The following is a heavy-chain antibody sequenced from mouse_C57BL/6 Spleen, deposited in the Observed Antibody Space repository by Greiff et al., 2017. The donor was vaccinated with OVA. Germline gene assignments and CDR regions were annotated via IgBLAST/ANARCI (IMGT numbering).Heavy chain of an antibody. J-gene: IGHJ2*01. V-gene: IGHV1-15*01. Sequence: QVQLQQSGAELVRPGASVTPSCKASGYTFTDYEMHWVKQTPVHGLEWIGAIDPETGGTAYNQKFKGKAILTADKSSSTAYMELRSLTSEDSAVYYCTRPVVASDYWGQGTTLTVSS. CDR2: IDPETGGT. CDR1: GYTFTDYE. CDR3: TRPVVASDY. D-gene: IGHD1-1*01.